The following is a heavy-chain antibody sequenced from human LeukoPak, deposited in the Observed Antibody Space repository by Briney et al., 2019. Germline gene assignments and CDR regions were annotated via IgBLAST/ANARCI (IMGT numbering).Heavy chain of an antibody. CDR1: GSTFKNYA. CDR2: ISGPGSTK. J-gene: IGHJ4*02. CDR3: AKVRGGFTYGGYFDH. V-gene: IGHV3-23*01. D-gene: IGHD5-18*01. Sequence: GGSLRLSCAASGSTFKNYAMSWVRQAPGKGLVWVATISGPGSTKYYTDSVEGRFTISRDDSKNNLFLQMNRLRVEDTAVYYCAKVRGGFTYGGYFDHWGQGALVIVSS.